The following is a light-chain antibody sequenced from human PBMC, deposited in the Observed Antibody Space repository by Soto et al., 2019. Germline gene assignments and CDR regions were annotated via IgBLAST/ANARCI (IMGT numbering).Light chain of an antibody. CDR2: RSD. Sequence: WGSGSPGQSLTITKSGSDSNIGRNVVYWYQQLPGTGPKLLVYRSDQRPSGVPDRFSGSKSDTSASLAISGLRPEDEADYYCAAWDQRLSGHYVLGTGTEVPVL. CDR3: AAWDQRLSGHYV. V-gene: IGLV1-47*01. J-gene: IGLJ1*01. CDR1: DSNIGRNV.